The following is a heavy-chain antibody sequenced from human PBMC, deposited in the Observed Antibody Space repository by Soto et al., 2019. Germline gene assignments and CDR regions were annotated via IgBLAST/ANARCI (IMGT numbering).Heavy chain of an antibody. CDR2: IYHSGST. Sequence: PSETLSLTCAVSGGSISSGGYSWSWIRQPPGKGLEWIGYIYHSGSTYYNPSLKSRVTISVDRSKNQFSLKLSSVTAADTAVYYCAAGEYGSGSFYWFDPWGQGTLVTVSS. J-gene: IGHJ5*02. CDR3: AAGEYGSGSFYWFDP. CDR1: GGSISSGGYS. V-gene: IGHV4-30-2*01. D-gene: IGHD3-10*01.